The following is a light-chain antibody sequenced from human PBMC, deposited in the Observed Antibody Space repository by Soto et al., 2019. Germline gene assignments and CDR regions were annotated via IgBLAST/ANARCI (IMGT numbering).Light chain of an antibody. V-gene: IGKV3-11*01. Sequence: EIVLTQSPVNLSLSPGDRATLSCRPSQSVSSFLAWYQQNPGQPPRLLLYDVSNRAAGIPARFSGSGSGTDFTLTISSLEPEDFAVYYCQQRTDWPPVYTFGQGTKLESK. CDR3: QQRTDWPPVYT. CDR1: QSVSSF. CDR2: DVS. J-gene: IGKJ2*01.